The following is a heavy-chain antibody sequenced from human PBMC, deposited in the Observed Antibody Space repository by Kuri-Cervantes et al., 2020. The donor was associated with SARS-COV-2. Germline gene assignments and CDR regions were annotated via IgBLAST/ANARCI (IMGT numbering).Heavy chain of an antibody. Sequence: GESLKISCAASGFTVSSNYMSWVRQAPGKVLEWVSVIYSGGSTYYADSVKGRFTISRDNSKNTLYLKMNSLRAEDTAVYYCARGYCSSTSCPPYYYYGMDVWGQGTTVTVSS. CDR3: ARGYCSSTSCPPYYYYGMDV. D-gene: IGHD2-2*01. CDR1: GFTVSSNY. J-gene: IGHJ6*02. CDR2: IYSGGST. V-gene: IGHV3-66*02.